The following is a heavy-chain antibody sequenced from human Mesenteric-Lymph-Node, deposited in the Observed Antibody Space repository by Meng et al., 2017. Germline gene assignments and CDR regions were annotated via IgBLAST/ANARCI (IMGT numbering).Heavy chain of an antibody. CDR2: IYHGVNI. D-gene: IGHD3-10*01. Sequence: QLQESGSGLVRPSQTLSLTSGVSGDSITSGDYSWTWSRQPPGKGLEWMGYIYHGVNIYYTPSLRSRVTISVDKSRNQFSLKLTSVSAADTAVYYCVRDTRRGGGWFDPWGQGTLVTVSS. CDR1: GDSITSGDYS. J-gene: IGHJ5*02. V-gene: IGHV4-30-2*01. CDR3: VRDTRRGGGWFDP.